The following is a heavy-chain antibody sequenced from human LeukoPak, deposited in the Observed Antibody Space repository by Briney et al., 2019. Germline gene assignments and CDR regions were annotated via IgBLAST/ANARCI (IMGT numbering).Heavy chain of an antibody. CDR2: ISGSGGST. Sequence: PGGSLRLSCAASGFTFSSYAMSWVRQAPGKGLEWVSAISGSGGSTYYADSVKGRLTISRDTSKNTLYLQMNSLRAEDTAVYYCAKGARGGGYSSGWYGGLDYWGQGTLVTVSS. J-gene: IGHJ4*02. V-gene: IGHV3-23*01. CDR1: GFTFSSYA. CDR3: AKGARGGGYSSGWYGGLDY. D-gene: IGHD6-19*01.